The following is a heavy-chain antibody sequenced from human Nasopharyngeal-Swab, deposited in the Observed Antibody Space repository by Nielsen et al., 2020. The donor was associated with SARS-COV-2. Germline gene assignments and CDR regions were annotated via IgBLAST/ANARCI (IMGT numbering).Heavy chain of an antibody. CDR2: IWYDGSNK. D-gene: IGHD4-23*01. CDR3: ARVRADYGGNSDEPSMDV. J-gene: IGHJ6*02. Sequence: WIRQHPGKGLEWVAVIWYDGSNKYYADSVKGRFTISRDNAKNSLYLQMNSLRAEDTAVYYCARVRADYGGNSDEPSMDVWGQGTTVTVSS. V-gene: IGHV3-33*01.